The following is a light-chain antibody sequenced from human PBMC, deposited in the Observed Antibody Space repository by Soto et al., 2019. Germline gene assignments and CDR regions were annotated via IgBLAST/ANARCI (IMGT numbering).Light chain of an antibody. CDR2: EVS. J-gene: IGLJ1*01. CDR1: SSDVGGYNY. CDR3: SSYTSSSTYV. Sequence: QSVLTQPASVSGSPGQSIIISCTGTSSDVGGYNYVSWYQQYPGKAPKVMIYEVSNRPSGVSNRFSGSKSGNTAALTISGLQAEDEADYYCSSYTSSSTYVFGGGTKLTVL. V-gene: IGLV2-14*01.